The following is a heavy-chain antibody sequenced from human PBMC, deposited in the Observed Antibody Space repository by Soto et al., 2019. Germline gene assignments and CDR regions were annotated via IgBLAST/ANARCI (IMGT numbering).Heavy chain of an antibody. Sequence: QVQLVQSGAEVKKPGASVKVSCKASGYTFTSYYMHWVRQAPGQGLEWMGIINPSGGSTSYAQKGQGRVTMTRDTSTSTVYMELSSLRSEDTAVYYCARAIRGYPFDYWGQGTLVTVSS. CDR3: ARAIRGYPFDY. CDR1: GYTFTSYY. V-gene: IGHV1-46*01. CDR2: INPSGGST. J-gene: IGHJ4*02. D-gene: IGHD3-22*01.